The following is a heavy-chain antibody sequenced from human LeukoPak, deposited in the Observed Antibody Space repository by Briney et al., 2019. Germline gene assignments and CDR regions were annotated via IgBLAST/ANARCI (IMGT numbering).Heavy chain of an antibody. J-gene: IGHJ5*02. CDR1: GGTFSSYA. CDR2: IIPIFGTA. D-gene: IGHD2-2*01. Sequence: WASVKVSCKASGGTFSSYAISWVRQAPGQGLEWMGGIIPIFGTANYAQKFQGRVTITEDESKSTAYMEMRSLRSEDTAVYHCASPYCSSTSCHRPWGQGTLVTVSS. V-gene: IGHV1-69*13. CDR3: ASPYCSSTSCHRP.